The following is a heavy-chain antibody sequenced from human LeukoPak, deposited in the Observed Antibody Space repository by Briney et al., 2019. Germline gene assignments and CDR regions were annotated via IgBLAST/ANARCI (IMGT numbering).Heavy chain of an antibody. D-gene: IGHD2/OR15-2a*01. CDR3: VRRGTFYDS. V-gene: IGHV3-64D*09. CDR2: ITNNGGST. J-gene: IGHJ4*02. Sequence: PGGSLRLSCAASGFTFSSYAMHWVRQAPGKGLEYVSAITNNGGSTNYADSVKGRFTISRDNSKNALYLQMSSLRAEDTAVYYCVRRGTFYDSWGQGTLVTVSS. CDR1: GFTFSSYA.